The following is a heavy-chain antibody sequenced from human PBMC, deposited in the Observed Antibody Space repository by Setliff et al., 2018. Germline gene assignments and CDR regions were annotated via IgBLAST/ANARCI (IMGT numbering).Heavy chain of an antibody. J-gene: IGHJ4*02. CDR2: IYPSDSDT. CDR3: ARRAVGYNDFFDS. CDR1: GYTFSRYW. D-gene: IGHD6-25*01. Sequence: GESLKISCKASGYTFSRYWIGWVRQMPGKGLEWLGLIYPSDSDTRHSPSFQGHVTISADKSINTAYLEWSSLQASDTAMYYCARRAVGYNDFFDSWCQGTRVTVSS. V-gene: IGHV5-51*01.